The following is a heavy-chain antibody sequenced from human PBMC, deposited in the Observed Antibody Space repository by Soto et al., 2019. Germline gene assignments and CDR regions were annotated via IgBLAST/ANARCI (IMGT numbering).Heavy chain of an antibody. CDR1: GFTVTSSA. D-gene: IGHD1-26*01. V-gene: IGHV1-58*01. CDR3: AADTGIVGAPGAFDI. J-gene: IGHJ3*02. Sequence: ASVKVSCKASGFTVTSSAVQWVRQARGQRLEWIGWIVVGSGNTNYAQKFQERVTITRDMSTSTAYMELSSLRSEDTAVYYCAADTGIVGAPGAFDIWGQGTMVTVSS. CDR2: IVVGSGNT.